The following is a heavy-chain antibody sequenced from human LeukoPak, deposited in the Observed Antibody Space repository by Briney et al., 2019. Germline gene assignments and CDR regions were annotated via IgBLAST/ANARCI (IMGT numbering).Heavy chain of an antibody. V-gene: IGHV3-7*01. CDR1: GFTFSKYW. D-gene: IGHD2-8*02. J-gene: IGHJ4*02. CDR3: AREGTGGFDC. Sequence: PGGSLRLSCEASGFTFSKYWMSWVRQAPGKGLEWVANIKQDGSEETYVDSVKGRFTIARENAKASLYLQMNSLRDEDTAVYYCAREGTGGFDCWGQGTLVTVSS. CDR2: IKQDGSEE.